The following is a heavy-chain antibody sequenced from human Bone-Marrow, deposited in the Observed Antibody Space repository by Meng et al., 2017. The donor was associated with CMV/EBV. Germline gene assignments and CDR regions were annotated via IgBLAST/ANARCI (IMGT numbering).Heavy chain of an antibody. D-gene: IGHD4-11*01. CDR3: ARDSDMTTVTTFDY. V-gene: IGHV4-39*07. J-gene: IGHJ4*02. Sequence: GSLRLSCTVSGGSISSSSYYWGWIRQPPGKGLEWIGSMYYSGSTYYNPSLKSRVTISIDTSKNQFSLKLTSVTAADTAVYYCARDSDMTTVTTFDYWGQGTLVTVSS. CDR1: GGSISSSSYY. CDR2: MYYSGST.